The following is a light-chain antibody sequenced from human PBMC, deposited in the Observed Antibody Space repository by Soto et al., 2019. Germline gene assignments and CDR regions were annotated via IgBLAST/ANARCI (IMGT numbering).Light chain of an antibody. CDR3: MQPLQSWT. J-gene: IGKJ1*01. CDR2: LGS. Sequence: DIVITQSPLSLPVTPGEPASISCRSSQSLLHSNGYSYLDWFLQKPGQSPQLLIYLGSNRASGVPDRFSGSGSGTDFTLKISRVEAEDVGVYYCMQPLQSWTFGQGTKVDIK. V-gene: IGKV2-28*01. CDR1: QSLLHSNGYSY.